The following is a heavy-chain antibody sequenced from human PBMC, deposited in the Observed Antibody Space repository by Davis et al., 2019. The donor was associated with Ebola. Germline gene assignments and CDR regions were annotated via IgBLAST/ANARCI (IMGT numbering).Heavy chain of an antibody. CDR3: ARLDYDFWSGYSNWFDP. Sequence: SETLSLTCTVSGGSISSYYWGWIRQPPGKGLEWIGSIYYSGSTYYNPSLKSRVTISVDTSKNQFSLKLSSVTAADTAVYYCARLDYDFWSGYSNWFDPWGQGTLVTVSS. D-gene: IGHD3-3*01. CDR2: IYYSGST. CDR1: GGSISSYY. J-gene: IGHJ5*02. V-gene: IGHV4-39*01.